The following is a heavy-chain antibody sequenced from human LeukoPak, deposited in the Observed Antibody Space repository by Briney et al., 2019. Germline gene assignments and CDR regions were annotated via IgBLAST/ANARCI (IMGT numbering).Heavy chain of an antibody. J-gene: IGHJ3*02. Sequence: GGSLRLFCAASGFTFSSYGMHWVRQAPGKGLEWVAVISYDGSNKYYADSVKGRFTISRDNSKNTLYLQMNSLRAEDTAVYYCAKDPPSSGWSDDAFDIWGQGTMVTVSS. CDR3: AKDPPSSGWSDDAFDI. CDR1: GFTFSSYG. D-gene: IGHD6-19*01. V-gene: IGHV3-30*18. CDR2: ISYDGSNK.